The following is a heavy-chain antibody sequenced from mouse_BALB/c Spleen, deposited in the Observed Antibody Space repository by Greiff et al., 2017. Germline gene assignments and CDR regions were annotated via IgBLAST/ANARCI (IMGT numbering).Heavy chain of an antibody. D-gene: IGHD2-2*01. CDR2: INPYYGST. CDR1: GYSFTDYI. Sequence: VQLQQTGPELVKPGASVKISCKASGYSFTDYIMLWVKQSHGKSLEWIGNINPYYGSTSYNLKFKGKATLTVDKSSSTAYMQLNSLTSEDSAVYYCARGRRVSYWYFDVWGAGTTVTVSS. J-gene: IGHJ1*01. CDR3: ARGRRVSYWYFDV. V-gene: IGHV1-39*01.